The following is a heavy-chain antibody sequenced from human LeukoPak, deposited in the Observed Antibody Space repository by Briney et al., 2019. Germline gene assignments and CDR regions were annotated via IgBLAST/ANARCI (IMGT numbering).Heavy chain of an antibody. Sequence: GGSLRLSCAASGFTFSSYAMHWVRQAPGKGLEWVAVISYDGSNKYYADSVKGRFTISRDNSKNTLYLQMNSLRAEDTAVYFCARGLSPTRRESDYWGQGTLVTVSS. CDR3: ARGLSPTRRESDY. V-gene: IGHV3-30*04. CDR2: ISYDGSNK. CDR1: GFTFSSYA. J-gene: IGHJ4*02. D-gene: IGHD3-10*01.